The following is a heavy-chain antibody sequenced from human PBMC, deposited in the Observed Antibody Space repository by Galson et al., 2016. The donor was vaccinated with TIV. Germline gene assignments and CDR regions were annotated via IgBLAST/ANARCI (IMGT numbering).Heavy chain of an antibody. CDR1: GFTFSDYY. CDR3: VRKDQVADFCSTTSCSHDY. J-gene: IGHJ4*02. V-gene: IGHV3-11*04. CDR2: ISSSGVTI. Sequence: SLRLSCAASGFTFSDYYMSWIRQAPGKGLEWISYISSSGVTIYYADSVRGRFTISRDNAKNSVYLQMNSLRAEDTAVYYCVRKDQVADFCSTTSCSHDYWGQGTLVTVSS. D-gene: IGHD2-2*01.